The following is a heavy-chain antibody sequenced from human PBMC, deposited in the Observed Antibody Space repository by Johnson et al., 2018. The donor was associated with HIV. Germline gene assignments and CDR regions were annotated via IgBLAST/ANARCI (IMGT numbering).Heavy chain of an antibody. J-gene: IGHJ3*02. V-gene: IGHV3-30*18. CDR3: VKGSRDIGGAFDI. CDR2: ISYDGSKK. Sequence: QVQLVESGGGVVQPGRSLRLSCAASGFTFSSYGMHWVRQAPGKGPEWVADISYDGSKKYYTDSVKGRFTIYRDNSKNTLYLQMNSLRAEDTAVYYCVKGSRDIGGAFDIWGQGTMVTVSS. CDR1: GFTFSSYG.